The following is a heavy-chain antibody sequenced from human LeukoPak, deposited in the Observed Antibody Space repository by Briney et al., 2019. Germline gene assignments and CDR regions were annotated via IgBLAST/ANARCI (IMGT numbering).Heavy chain of an antibody. CDR3: ARGSGWFSAEYFQH. Sequence: GGSLRLSCAASGFTFSSYWMSWVRQAPGKGLEWVANIKQDGSEKYYVDSVKGRFTISRDNAKNSLYLQMNSLRAEDTAVYYCARGSGWFSAEYFQHWGQGTLVTVSS. CDR1: GFTFSSYW. V-gene: IGHV3-7*01. D-gene: IGHD6-19*01. CDR2: IKQDGSEK. J-gene: IGHJ1*01.